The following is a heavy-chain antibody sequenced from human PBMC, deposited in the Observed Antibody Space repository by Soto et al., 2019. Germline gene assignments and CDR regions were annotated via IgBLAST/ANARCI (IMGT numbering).Heavy chain of an antibody. CDR3: AKDSHYYDSSGYYWTMALWDY. V-gene: IGHV3-15*01. Sequence: GGSLRLSCAASGFTFSNVWMSWVRQAPGKGLEWVGRIKSKTDGGTTDYAAPVKGRFTISRDDSKNTLYLQMNSLKTEDTAVYYCAKDSHYYDSSGYYWTMALWDYWGQGTLVTVSS. CDR1: GFTFSNVW. CDR2: IKSKTDGGTT. D-gene: IGHD3-22*01. J-gene: IGHJ4*02.